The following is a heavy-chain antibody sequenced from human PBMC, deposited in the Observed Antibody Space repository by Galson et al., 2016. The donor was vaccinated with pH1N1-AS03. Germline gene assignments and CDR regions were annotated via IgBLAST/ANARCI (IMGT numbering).Heavy chain of an antibody. CDR3: ARGGVFFSGSGSYHN. V-gene: IGHV4-4*02. Sequence: SETLSLTCTVSGDSISSSNWLIWVRQPPGRGLEWIGKIYHSGSTNYNPPLKSRVTISLDTSKNQFSLKLTSVTAADTAVYFCARGGVFFSGSGSYHNWGQGTLVIGSS. CDR1: GDSISSSNW. CDR2: IYHSGST. J-gene: IGHJ4*02. D-gene: IGHD3-10*01.